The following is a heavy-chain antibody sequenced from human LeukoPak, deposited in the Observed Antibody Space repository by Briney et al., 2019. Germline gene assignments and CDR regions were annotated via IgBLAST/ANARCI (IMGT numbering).Heavy chain of an antibody. J-gene: IGHJ4*02. CDR1: GGSISSYY. Sequence: SETLSLTCTVSGGSISSYYWSWIRQPPGKGLEWIGYIYYSGSTNYNPSLKSRVTISVDRSKNQFSLKLSSVTAADTAVYYCARAIDYYDSIYFDYWGQGTLVTVSS. V-gene: IGHV4-59*12. CDR2: IYYSGST. CDR3: ARAIDYYDSIYFDY. D-gene: IGHD3-22*01.